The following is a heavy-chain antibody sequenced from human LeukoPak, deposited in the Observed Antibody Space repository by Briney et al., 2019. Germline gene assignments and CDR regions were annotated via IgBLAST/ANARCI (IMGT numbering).Heavy chain of an antibody. D-gene: IGHD3-9*01. J-gene: IGHJ4*02. CDR2: IYYSGST. CDR3: ASRNDILTGYVFDF. Sequence: SETLSLTCTVSGGSVSSSIYYWGWIRQPPGKGLEWIGSIYYSGSTSHNPSLKSRATISVDTSKNQFSLKLTSVTAADTAVYYCASRNDILTGYVFDFWGQGTLVTVSS. V-gene: IGHV4-39*01. CDR1: GGSVSSSIYY.